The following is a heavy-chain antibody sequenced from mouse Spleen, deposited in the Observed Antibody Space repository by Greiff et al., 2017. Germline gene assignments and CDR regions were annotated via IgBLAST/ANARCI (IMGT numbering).Heavy chain of an antibody. CDR3: ARRDYYDGSYFDY. J-gene: IGHJ2*01. V-gene: IGHV5-9*04. D-gene: IGHD1-1*01. CDR2: MSSGGGNT. Sequence: EVHPVEFGGGLVKPGGSLKLSLAASGFPFSSYTKSLVRQTPAKRPGWVATMSSGGGNTYYQDRVKGRFTISRDNARNTLYLQMSSLRSEDTAMYYCARRDYYDGSYFDYWGQGTTLTVSS. CDR1: GFPFSSYT.